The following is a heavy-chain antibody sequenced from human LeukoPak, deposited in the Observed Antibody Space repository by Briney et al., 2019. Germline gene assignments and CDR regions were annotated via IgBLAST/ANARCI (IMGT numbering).Heavy chain of an antibody. V-gene: IGHV4-59*08. J-gene: IGHJ3*02. Sequence: SETLSLTCTVSGGSISSYYWSWIRQPPGKGLEWIGDIYYSGSSNYNPSLKSRVTMSVDTSKNQFSLKLSSVTAADTAVYYCARHFYPYYYDSSGYYWFHNAFDIWGQGTMVTASS. D-gene: IGHD3-22*01. CDR2: IYYSGSS. CDR1: GGSISSYY. CDR3: ARHFYPYYYDSSGYYWFHNAFDI.